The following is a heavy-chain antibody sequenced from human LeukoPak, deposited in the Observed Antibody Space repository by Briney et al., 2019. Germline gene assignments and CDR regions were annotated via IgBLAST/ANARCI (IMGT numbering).Heavy chain of an antibody. Sequence: SETLSLTCTVSGGSISSYYWSWIRQPAGKGLEWIGRVYTSGNTNYNPSLKSRVTMSLDTSKNRLSLKLSSVTAAGTAIYYCVSGYRYGFGYWGQGTLVTVSS. CDR1: GGSISSYY. CDR3: VSGYRYGFGY. CDR2: VYTSGNT. D-gene: IGHD5-18*01. V-gene: IGHV4-4*07. J-gene: IGHJ4*02.